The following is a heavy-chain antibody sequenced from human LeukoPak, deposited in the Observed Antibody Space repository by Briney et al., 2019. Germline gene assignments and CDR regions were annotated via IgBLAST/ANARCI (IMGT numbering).Heavy chain of an antibody. V-gene: IGHV3-48*04. Sequence: GGSPRLSCAASGFTVSSNYMSWVRQAPGKGPEWVSYIDARSGITYYADSVQGRFTISRDDARESVFLQMDGLRVDDTAVYYCARTYDFGRGPPGDAFDNWGPGTWVIVSS. CDR1: GFTVSSNY. D-gene: IGHD3-3*01. CDR3: ARTYDFGRGPPGDAFDN. CDR2: IDARSGIT. J-gene: IGHJ3*02.